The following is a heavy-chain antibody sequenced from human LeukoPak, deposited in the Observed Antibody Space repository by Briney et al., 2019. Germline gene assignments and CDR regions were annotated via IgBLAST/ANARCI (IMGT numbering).Heavy chain of an antibody. D-gene: IGHD4-11*01. CDR1: GYSISSGYY. CDR3: ARDGLAGKTTNEVIDY. CDR2: IYHSGST. J-gene: IGHJ4*02. V-gene: IGHV4-38-2*02. Sequence: SETLSLTCTVSGYSISSGYYWGWIRPPPGKGLEWIGSIYHSGSTYYNPSLKSQVTISVDTSKHQFSLKLSSVTAADTAVYYCARDGLAGKTTNEVIDYWGQGTLVTVSS.